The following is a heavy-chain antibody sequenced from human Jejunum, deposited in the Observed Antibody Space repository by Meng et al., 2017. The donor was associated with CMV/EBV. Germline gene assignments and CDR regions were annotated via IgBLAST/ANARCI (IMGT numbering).Heavy chain of an antibody. V-gene: IGHV3-30*03. D-gene: IGHD1/OR15-1a*01. CDR3: ARDWLNKAMDV. J-gene: IGHJ6*02. Sequence: ASGFSFSTYAMDWVRQAPGKGLECVAIISIYGRNEYYADSVKGRFTISRDDSKNTVYLEMNNLKPDDTAIYYCARDWLNKAMDVWGQGTTVTVSS. CDR1: GFSFSTYA. CDR2: ISIYGRNE.